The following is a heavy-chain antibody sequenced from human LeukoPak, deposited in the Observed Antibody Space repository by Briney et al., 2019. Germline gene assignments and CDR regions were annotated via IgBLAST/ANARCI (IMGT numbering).Heavy chain of an antibody. Sequence: GASVKVSCKASGYTFTRYYMHWVRQAPGQGLEWMAWINPNSGDTNFARKFQGRVTLTWDTSITTAYMDLSRLISDDTAVYYCARDWYFDLWGRGTLVTVSS. J-gene: IGHJ2*01. V-gene: IGHV1-2*02. CDR1: GYTFTRYY. CDR3: ARDWYFDL. CDR2: INPNSGDT.